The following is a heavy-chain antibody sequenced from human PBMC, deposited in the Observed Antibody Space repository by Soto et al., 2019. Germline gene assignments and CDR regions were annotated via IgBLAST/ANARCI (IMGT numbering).Heavy chain of an antibody. Sequence: EVQLVESGGGLVKPGGSLRLSCAASGFTFSSYSMNWVRQAPGKGLEWVSSISSSSSYIYYADSVKGRFTISRDNAKNLLVLENKRPGGGGNAVYYLSEVRVRGVFLFGPLGQGNPVTVSS. J-gene: IGHJ5*01. CDR3: SEVRVRGVFLFGP. D-gene: IGHD3-10*01. V-gene: IGHV3-21*01. CDR1: GFTFSSYS. CDR2: ISSSSSYI.